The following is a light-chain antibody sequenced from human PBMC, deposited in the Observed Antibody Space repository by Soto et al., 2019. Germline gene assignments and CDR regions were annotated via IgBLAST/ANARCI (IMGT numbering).Light chain of an antibody. Sequence: QSALTQPPSASGSPGQSVTISCTGTSSDVGDYNYVSWYQHHPGKAPKLMIYVVNKRPSGVPDRFSGSKSGNTASLTVSGLQAEDEADYYCISYAGSNNVCPYVFGTGTQLTVL. J-gene: IGLJ1*01. CDR2: VVN. CDR1: SSDVGDYNY. V-gene: IGLV2-8*01. CDR3: ISYAGSNNVCPYV.